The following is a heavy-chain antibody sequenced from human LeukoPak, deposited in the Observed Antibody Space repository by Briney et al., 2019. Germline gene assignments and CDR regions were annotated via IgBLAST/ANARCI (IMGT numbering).Heavy chain of an antibody. V-gene: IGHV3-7*01. CDR2: IKQDGRESQK. CDR1: GFTFGDYA. D-gene: IGHD2-21*01. CDR3: ARVLGGYSYVYGPDFDY. Sequence: GGSLRLSCTASGFTFGDYAISWVRQAPGKGLEWVANIKQDGRESQKYYVDSVKGRFTISRDNAKNSLYLQMNSLRADDTAVYYCARVLGGYSYVYGPDFDYWGQGTLVTVPS. J-gene: IGHJ4*02.